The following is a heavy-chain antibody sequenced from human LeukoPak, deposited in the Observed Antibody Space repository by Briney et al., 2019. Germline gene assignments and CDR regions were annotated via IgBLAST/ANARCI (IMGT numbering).Heavy chain of an antibody. Sequence: GGSLRLSCAASGFTFSRYWMGWVRQAPGKGVEWVANIRGDAGDKNSADSVKGRFTISRDNDKNSLHLQMNSLTAEDTAVYYCARDVRGALDFWGQGTLVVVSS. CDR1: GFTFSRYW. J-gene: IGHJ4*02. CDR2: IRGDAGDK. CDR3: ARDVRGALDF. V-gene: IGHV3-7*01. D-gene: IGHD2-15*01.